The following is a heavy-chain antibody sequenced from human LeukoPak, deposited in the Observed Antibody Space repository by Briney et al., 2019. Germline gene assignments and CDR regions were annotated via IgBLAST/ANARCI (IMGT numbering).Heavy chain of an antibody. V-gene: IGHV4-31*03. CDR3: AASSGVTLGRF. CDR1: GGSISSGTHY. CDR2: IYFTGIT. D-gene: IGHD3-16*01. J-gene: IGHJ4*02. Sequence: SETLSLTCTVSGGSISSGTHYYNWIRQHPGKGLEWIGYIYFTGITSYNPSLKSRVTMSVDMSMNQVSLKVTSLTAADTAVYYCAASSGVTLGRFWGQGALVTVSS.